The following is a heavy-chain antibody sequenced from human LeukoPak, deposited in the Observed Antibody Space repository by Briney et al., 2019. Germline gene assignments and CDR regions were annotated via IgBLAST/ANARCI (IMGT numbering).Heavy chain of an antibody. CDR1: GFTFSSYA. CDR3: AKAGAYCGGGCYPYYYYYGVDV. J-gene: IGHJ6*02. Sequence: QPGGSLRLSCAASGFTFSSYAMSWVRQAPGKGLEWFSAISGSGGSTYYADSVKGRFTISRDNSKNTLYLQMSSLRAEDTAVYYCAKAGAYCGGGCYPYYYYYGVDVWGQGTTVTVSS. D-gene: IGHD2-21*02. V-gene: IGHV3-23*01. CDR2: ISGSGGST.